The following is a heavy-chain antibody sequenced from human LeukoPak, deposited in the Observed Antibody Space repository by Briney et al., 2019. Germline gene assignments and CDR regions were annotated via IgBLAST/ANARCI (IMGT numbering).Heavy chain of an antibody. CDR1: GGTISSSIYY. Sequence: PSETLSLTCTVSGGTISSSIYYWGWIRQPPGKGLEWIGSIYYTGSTYYNPSLKSRVTISVDTSKNQFSLKLSSVTAADTAVYYCARPGLPMDVWGQGTTVTVSS. CDR2: IYYTGST. J-gene: IGHJ6*02. V-gene: IGHV4-39*01. CDR3: ARPGLPMDV.